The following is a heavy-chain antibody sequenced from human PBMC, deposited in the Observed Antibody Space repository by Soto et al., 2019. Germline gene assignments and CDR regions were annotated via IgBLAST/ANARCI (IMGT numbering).Heavy chain of an antibody. V-gene: IGHV3-15*07. J-gene: IGHJ4*02. D-gene: IGHD3-10*01. CDR2: IKSKTDGGTT. CDR1: SVSNAW. Sequence: SVSNAWMNWVRQAPGKGLEWVGRIKSKTDGGTTDYAAPVKGRFTISRDDSKNTLYLQMNSLKTEDTAVYYCTTDLLRCYGSGSYPPYWGQGTLVTVSS. CDR3: TTDLLRCYGSGSYPPY.